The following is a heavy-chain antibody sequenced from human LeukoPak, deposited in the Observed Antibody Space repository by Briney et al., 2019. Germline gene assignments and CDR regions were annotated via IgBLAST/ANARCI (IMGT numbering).Heavy chain of an antibody. CDR3: ARDYEGGGFDY. CDR2: IYYSGST. Sequence: PSETLSLTCTVSGGSISSYYWSWIRQPPGKGLEWIGYIYYSGSTNYNPSLKSRVTISVDTSKNQFSLKLSSVTAADTAVYYCARDYEGGGFDYWGQGALVTVCS. J-gene: IGHJ4*02. CDR1: GGSISSYY. D-gene: IGHD3-16*01. V-gene: IGHV4-59*01.